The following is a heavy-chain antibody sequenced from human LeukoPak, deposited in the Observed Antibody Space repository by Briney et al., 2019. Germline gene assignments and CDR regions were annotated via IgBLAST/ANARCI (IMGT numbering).Heavy chain of an antibody. J-gene: IGHJ4*02. Sequence: SETLSLTCIVSGGSISSDYWSWIRQPAGKGLEWIGRVSTSGDTNYNPSLKSRVTMSVDTSRSQFSLKLNSVTAADTAVYYCARDSGYSSSCIDYWGQGTLVTVSS. CDR3: ARDSGYSSSCIDY. D-gene: IGHD6-13*01. V-gene: IGHV4-4*07. CDR2: VSTSGDT. CDR1: GGSISSDY.